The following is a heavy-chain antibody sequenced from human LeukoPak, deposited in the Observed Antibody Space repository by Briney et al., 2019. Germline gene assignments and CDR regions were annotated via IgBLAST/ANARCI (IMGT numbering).Heavy chain of an antibody. J-gene: IGHJ4*02. CDR3: AKVTRSGSYYFDY. CDR2: ISGSGGST. V-gene: IGHV3-23*01. D-gene: IGHD1-26*01. CDR1: GFTFSSYS. Sequence: GGSLRLSCAASGFTFSSYSMNWVRQAPGKGLEWVSAISGSGGSTYNADSVKGRFTISRDNSKNTLYLQMNSLRAEDTAVYYCAKVTRSGSYYFDYWGQGTLVTVSS.